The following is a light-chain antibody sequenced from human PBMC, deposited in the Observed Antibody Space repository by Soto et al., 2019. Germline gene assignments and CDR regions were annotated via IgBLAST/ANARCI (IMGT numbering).Light chain of an antibody. Sequence: EIVLTQSPGTLSLSPGERATLSCRASQSVSSSYLAWYQQKPGQAPRLLIYGASSRATGIPDRFSGSGSGTDFTLTISRLEPEDFAVYYCQQYHDWPPLTFGGGTRVDIK. J-gene: IGKJ4*01. V-gene: IGKV3-20*01. CDR1: QSVSSSY. CDR2: GAS. CDR3: QQYHDWPPLT.